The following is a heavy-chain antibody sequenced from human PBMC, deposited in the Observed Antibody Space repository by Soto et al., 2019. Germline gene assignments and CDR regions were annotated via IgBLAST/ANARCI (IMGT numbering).Heavy chain of an antibody. Sequence: VGSLRLSCQASGFNFDNYGMHWVRQAPGKGLEWVAVITYDGSNKYYADSVKGRFTISRDNSKNTLSLHLNTLKPEDTAVYHCAKDRVGGTFYTPLGFWGQGTLVTVSS. CDR2: ITYDGSNK. V-gene: IGHV3-30*18. J-gene: IGHJ4*02. CDR3: AKDRVGGTFYTPLGF. D-gene: IGHD1-7*01. CDR1: GFNFDNYG.